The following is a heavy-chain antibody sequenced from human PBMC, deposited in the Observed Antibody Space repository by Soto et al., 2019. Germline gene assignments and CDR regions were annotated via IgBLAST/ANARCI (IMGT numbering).Heavy chain of an antibody. CDR2: INGYNGNT. CDR3: ARMGDTPYYYKGMDV. D-gene: IGHD3-16*01. CDR1: GYTFTSYG. Sequence: QVQLVQSGAEVKKPGASVKVSCKASGYTFTSYGITWVRQAPGQGLEWLGWINGYNGNTIYAQKRQGRVTTTTDTSTSTAAMELRSLRSDEPAVSDGARMGDTPYYYKGMDVWGQGTTVTVSS. J-gene: IGHJ6*02. V-gene: IGHV1-18*01.